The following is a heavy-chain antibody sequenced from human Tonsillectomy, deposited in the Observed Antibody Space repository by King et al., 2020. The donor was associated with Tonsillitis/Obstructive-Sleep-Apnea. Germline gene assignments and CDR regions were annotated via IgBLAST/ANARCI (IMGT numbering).Heavy chain of an antibody. J-gene: IGHJ6*03. V-gene: IGHV1-46*01. CDR1: GYTFTSYY. CDR3: ARDQGVPAPLYYMDV. D-gene: IGHD2-2*01. CDR2: INPSGGST. Sequence: QLVQSGAEVKKPGASVKVSCKASGYTFTSYYMHWVRQAPGQGLEWMGIINPSGGSTSYAQKFQGRVTMTRDKSTSTVYMELSSLRSEDTALYYCARDQGVPAPLYYMDVWGKGTTVTVSS.